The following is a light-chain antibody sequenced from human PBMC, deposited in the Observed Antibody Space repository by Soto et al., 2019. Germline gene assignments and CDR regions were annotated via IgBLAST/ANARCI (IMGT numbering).Light chain of an antibody. CDR3: QQSYITPLT. Sequence: VQLTLSPSSLSTSVGDRVTITCPGKQSISGHLGWYQVKPSKAPRILMYGTSRLQSGVPSRFSGSGSGTDFTLTISGLQPGDFATYYCQQSYITPLTFGGGTKVDIK. CDR1: QSISGH. CDR2: GTS. V-gene: IGKV1-39*01. J-gene: IGKJ4*01.